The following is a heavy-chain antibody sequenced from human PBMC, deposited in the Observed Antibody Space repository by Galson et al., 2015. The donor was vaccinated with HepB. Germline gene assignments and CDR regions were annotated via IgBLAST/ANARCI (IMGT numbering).Heavy chain of an antibody. CDR3: ARDHKSNYDSSGYYYARDGMDV. Sequence: SVKVSCKASGGTFSSYAISWVRQAPGQGLEWMGGIIPIFGTANYAQKFQGRVTITADESTSTAYMELSSLRSEDTAVYYCARDHKSNYDSSGYYYARDGMDVWGQGTTVTVSS. CDR1: GGTFSSYA. J-gene: IGHJ6*02. V-gene: IGHV1-69*13. CDR2: IIPIFGTA. D-gene: IGHD3-22*01.